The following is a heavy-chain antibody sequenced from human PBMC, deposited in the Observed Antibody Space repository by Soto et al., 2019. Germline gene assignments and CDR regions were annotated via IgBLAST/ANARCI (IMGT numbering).Heavy chain of an antibody. D-gene: IGHD3-22*01. CDR3: ARGNGYYDTSGDFNS. J-gene: IGHJ4*02. CDR2: GYHRGTS. Sequence: SETLSLTCTVSGYSISSGYYWGWIRQPPGKGLEWIGSGYHRGTSYYNPSLQSRVTISMDTSKNQFSLRLTSVTAADTAVYYCARGNGYYDTSGDFNSWGQGALVTVSS. V-gene: IGHV4-38-2*02. CDR1: GYSISSGYY.